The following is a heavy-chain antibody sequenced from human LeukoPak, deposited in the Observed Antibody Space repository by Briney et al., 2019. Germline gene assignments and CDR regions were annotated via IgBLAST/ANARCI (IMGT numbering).Heavy chain of an antibody. V-gene: IGHV3-21*04. CDR3: VKASEDRYSGYHDYFHH. D-gene: IGHD3-16*01. CDR2: ISSSSSYI. J-gene: IGHJ4*02. Sequence: GGSLRLSCAASGFTLSSYSMNWVRHAPGKGVEGVSSISSSSSYIYYADSVKGRFTISGDNDKNSLYLQMTSLRVEDTALYYCVKASEDRYSGYHDYFHHWGQGTLVTVSS. CDR1: GFTLSSYS.